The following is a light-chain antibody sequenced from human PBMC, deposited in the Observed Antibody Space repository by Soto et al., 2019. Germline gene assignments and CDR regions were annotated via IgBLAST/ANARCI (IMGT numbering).Light chain of an antibody. CDR3: QKNSRAPRT. V-gene: IGKV1-27*01. CDR1: QGIANY. J-gene: IGKJ1*01. Sequence: DIQMTQSPSSLSASVGDRVTITCRASQGIANYLALSQHKPGKVPKLLIYAASTLQSGVPSRFSGSGSGTDCSLSISSLQPEDVATYYSQKNSRAPRTFCQASKVVIK. CDR2: AAS.